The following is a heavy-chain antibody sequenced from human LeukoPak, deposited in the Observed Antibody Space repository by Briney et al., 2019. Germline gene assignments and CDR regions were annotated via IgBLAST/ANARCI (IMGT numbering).Heavy chain of an antibody. CDR2: IIPIFGTA. D-gene: IGHD7-27*01. J-gene: IGHJ3*02. CDR1: GGTFSSYA. CDR3: ARGTGDHDAFDI. V-gene: IGHV1-69*13. Sequence: GASVEVSCKASGGTFSSYAISWVRQAPGQGLEWMGGIIPIFGTANYAQKFQGRVTITADESTSTAYMELSSLRSEDTAVYYCARGTGDHDAFDIWGQGTMVTVSS.